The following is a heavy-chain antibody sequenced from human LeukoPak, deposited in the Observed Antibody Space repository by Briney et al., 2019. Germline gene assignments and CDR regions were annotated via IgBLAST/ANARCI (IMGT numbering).Heavy chain of an antibody. V-gene: IGHV4-4*07. CDR1: GGSISSYY. J-gene: IGHJ4*02. CDR2: IYTSGST. CDR3: AREGYDFWSGYQYYFDY. Sequence: SETLSLTCTVPGGSISSYYWSWIRQPAGKGLEWIGRIYTSGSTNYNPSPKSRVTMSVDTSKNQFSLKLSSVTAADTAVYYCAREGYDFWSGYQYYFDYWGQGTLVTVSS. D-gene: IGHD3-3*01.